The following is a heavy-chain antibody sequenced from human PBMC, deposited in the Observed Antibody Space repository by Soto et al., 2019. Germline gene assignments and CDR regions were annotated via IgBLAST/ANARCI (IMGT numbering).Heavy chain of an antibody. CDR2: ISGSGGST. CDR3: AKAVYYYDSSGYYYSGSFDY. CDR1: GFTFSSCA. D-gene: IGHD3-22*01. V-gene: IGHV3-23*01. J-gene: IGHJ4*02. Sequence: LRLSCAASGFTFSSCAMSWVSQAPGKGLEWVSAISGSGGSTYYADSVKGRFTISRDNSKNTLYLQMNSLTAEHTAVYYCAKAVYYYDSSGYYYSGSFDYWGQGTLVTVSS.